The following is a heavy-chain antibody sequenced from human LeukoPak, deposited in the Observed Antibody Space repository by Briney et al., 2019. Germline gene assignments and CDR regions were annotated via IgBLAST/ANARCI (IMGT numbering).Heavy chain of an antibody. CDR3: ARDPDSGDDCGGDC. J-gene: IGHJ4*02. CDR2: ISSSGSTI. V-gene: IGHV3-11*01. CDR1: GFTSSDYY. D-gene: IGHD2-21*01. Sequence: GGSLRLSCAASGFTSSDYYMNWIRQAPGKGLEWVSYISSSGSTIYYADSVKGRFTISRDNAKNSLYLQMNSLRAEDTAVYYCARDPDSGDDCGGDCWGQGTLVTVSS.